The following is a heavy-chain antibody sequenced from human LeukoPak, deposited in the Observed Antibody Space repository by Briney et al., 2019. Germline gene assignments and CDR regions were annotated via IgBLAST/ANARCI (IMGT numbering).Heavy chain of an antibody. CDR3: ARGTAVADSYFDY. Sequence: GASVKVSCKASGYTFTGYYMHWVRQAPGQGLEWMGWINPNSGGTNYAQKFQGRVTMTRDTSISTAYMELSRLRSDDTAVYYCARGTAVADSYFDYWGQGTLVTVSS. V-gene: IGHV1-2*02. D-gene: IGHD6-19*01. J-gene: IGHJ4*02. CDR2: INPNSGGT. CDR1: GYTFTGYY.